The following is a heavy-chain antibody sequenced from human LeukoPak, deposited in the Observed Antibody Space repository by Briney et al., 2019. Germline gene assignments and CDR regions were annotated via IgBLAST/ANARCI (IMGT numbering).Heavy chain of an antibody. V-gene: IGHV3-33*01. Sequence: GSLRLSCAASGFTFSSYGMHWVRQALGKGMEWVAVIWYGGSNKYYADSEKGRFTISRDNSKNTLYLEINNLRVKDTAVYSHATRINRFNKIDNWSQGTLVTVSS. CDR1: GFTFSSYG. CDR2: IWYGGSNK. J-gene: IGHJ4*02. CDR3: ATRINRFNKIDN. D-gene: IGHD1-14*01.